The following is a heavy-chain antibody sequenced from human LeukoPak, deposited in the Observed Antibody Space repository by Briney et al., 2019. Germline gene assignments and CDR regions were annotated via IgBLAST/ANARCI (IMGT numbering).Heavy chain of an antibody. V-gene: IGHV3-48*02. J-gene: IGHJ4*02. Sequence: PGGSLRLSCAASGFTFSSYSMNWVRQAPGKGLEWVSYISSSSGTIYYADSVKGRFSISRDNAKNSLYLQMNSLTDEDTAVYYCAKGFHSGSFNELDYWGQGTLVTVSS. CDR1: GFTFSSYS. D-gene: IGHD1-26*01. CDR2: ISSSSGTI. CDR3: AKGFHSGSFNELDY.